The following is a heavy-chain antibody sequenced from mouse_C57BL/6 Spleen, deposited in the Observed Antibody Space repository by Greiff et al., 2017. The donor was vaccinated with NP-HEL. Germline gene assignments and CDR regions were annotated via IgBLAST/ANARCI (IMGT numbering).Heavy chain of an antibody. Sequence: VQLQQPGAELVRPGSSVKLSCKASGYTFTSYWMHWVKQRPIQGLEWIGNIDPSDSETHYNQKFKDKATLTVDKSSSTAYMQLSSLTSEDSAVYYCERGTAQATGFAYWGQGTLVTVSA. V-gene: IGHV1-52*01. CDR1: GYTFTSYW. D-gene: IGHD3-2*02. J-gene: IGHJ3*01. CDR3: ERGTAQATGFAY. CDR2: IDPSDSET.